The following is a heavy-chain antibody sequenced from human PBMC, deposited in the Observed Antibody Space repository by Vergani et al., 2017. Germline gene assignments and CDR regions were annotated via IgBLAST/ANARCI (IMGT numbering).Heavy chain of an antibody. CDR3: ARARDYGDSGDAFDI. J-gene: IGHJ3*02. CDR2: IWDDGSNK. CDR1: GFTFSSYG. V-gene: IGHV3-33*01. D-gene: IGHD4-17*01. Sequence: QVQLVESGGGVVQPGRSLRLSCAASGFTFSSYGMHWVRQAPGKGLEWVAVIWDDGSNKYYADSVKGRFTISRDNSKNTLYLQMNSLRAEDTAVYYCARARDYGDSGDAFDIWGQGTMVTVSS.